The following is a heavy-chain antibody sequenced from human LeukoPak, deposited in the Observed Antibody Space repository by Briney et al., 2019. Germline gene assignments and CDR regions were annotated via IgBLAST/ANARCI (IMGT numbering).Heavy chain of an antibody. CDR2: IYPGDSAT. D-gene: IGHD3-10*01. CDR3: ARQSITMVRGVHYFDY. Sequence: GESLEISWTGCGYSFTSYWNGWVRQMPRKGLEWMGIIYPGDSATRYSPSFQGQITISADKSISTAYLQWSSLKASDTAMYYCARQSITMVRGVHYFDYWGQGTLVTVSS. V-gene: IGHV5-51*01. CDR1: GYSFTSYW. J-gene: IGHJ4*02.